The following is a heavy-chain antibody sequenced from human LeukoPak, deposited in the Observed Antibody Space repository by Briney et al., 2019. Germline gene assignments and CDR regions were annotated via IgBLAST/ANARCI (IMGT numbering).Heavy chain of an antibody. Sequence: SETLSLTCAGYGGSFSGYYWSWIRQPPGKGLEWIGEINHSGSTNYNPSLKSRVTISVDTSKNQFSLKLSSVTAADTAVYYCARDLSAYDGLFDYWGQGTLVTVSS. D-gene: IGHD5-12*01. V-gene: IGHV4-34*01. J-gene: IGHJ4*02. CDR2: INHSGST. CDR3: ARDLSAYDGLFDY. CDR1: GGSFSGYY.